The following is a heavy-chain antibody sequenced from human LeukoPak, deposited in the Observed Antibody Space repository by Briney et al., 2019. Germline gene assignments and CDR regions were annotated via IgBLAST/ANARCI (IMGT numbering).Heavy chain of an antibody. V-gene: IGHV3-9*01. Sequence: GGSLRPSCAASGFKFDDYAMQWVRQAPGKGLEWVSGISWNSNTIGYADSVKGRFTISRDNAKNSLYLQMNSLRAEDTALYYCAKDMGDCSGGSCYTHPDYYYYGMDVWGQGTTVTVSS. CDR3: AKDMGDCSGGSCYTHPDYYYYGMDV. J-gene: IGHJ6*02. CDR1: GFKFDDYA. CDR2: ISWNSNTI. D-gene: IGHD2-15*01.